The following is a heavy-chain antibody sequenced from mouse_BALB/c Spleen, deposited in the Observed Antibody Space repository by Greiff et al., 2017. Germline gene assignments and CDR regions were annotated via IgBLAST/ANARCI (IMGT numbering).Heavy chain of an antibody. CDR1: GFTFSSYA. J-gene: IGHJ4*01. D-gene: IGHD1-2*01. Sequence: EVQLVESGGGLVKPGGSLKLSCAASGFTFSSYAMSWVRQSPEKRLEWVAEISSGGSYTYYPDTVTGRFTISRDNAKNTLYLEMSSLRSEDTAMYYCARTSLLRYAMDYWGQGTSVTVSS. CDR3: ARTSLLRYAMDY. CDR2: ISSGGSYT. V-gene: IGHV5-9-4*01.